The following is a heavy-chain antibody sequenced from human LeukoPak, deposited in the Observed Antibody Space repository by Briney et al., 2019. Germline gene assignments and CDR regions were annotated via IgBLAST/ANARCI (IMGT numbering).Heavy chain of an antibody. J-gene: IGHJ6*02. CDR1: GGTFSSYA. V-gene: IGHV1-18*01. CDR2: ISAYNGNT. Sequence: ASVKVSCKASGGTFSSYAISWVRQAPGQGLEWMGWISAYNGNTNYAQKLQGRVTMTTDTSTSTAYMELRSLRSDDTAVYYCARGNTVTTEYYYYGMDVWGQGTTVTVSS. CDR3: ARGNTVTTEYYYYGMDV. D-gene: IGHD4-17*01.